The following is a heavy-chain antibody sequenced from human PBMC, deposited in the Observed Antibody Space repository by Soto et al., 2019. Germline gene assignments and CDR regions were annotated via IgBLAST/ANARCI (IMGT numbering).Heavy chain of an antibody. CDR2: ITPSSGST. D-gene: IGHD2-21*02. CDR3: ARGVSTKTAPIDY. CDR1: GYTFTTYY. Sequence: GASVKLSCKASGYTFTTYYMHWLRQARGQGLEWMGIITPSSGSTRYEQKFQDRVTMTRDTSTSTVYMELSSLRSEDTAVYYCARGVSTKTAPIDYWGQGTLVTLSS. V-gene: IGHV1-46*01. J-gene: IGHJ4*02.